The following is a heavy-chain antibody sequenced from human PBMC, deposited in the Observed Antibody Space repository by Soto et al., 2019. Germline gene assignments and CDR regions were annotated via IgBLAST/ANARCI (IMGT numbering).Heavy chain of an antibody. J-gene: IGHJ6*02. D-gene: IGHD4-17*01. CDR2: ISGSGGVT. CDR1: GLTFSSHA. Sequence: EVQLLESGGGLVQPGGSLRLSCAASGLTFSSHAMSWVRQAPGKGLQWVSAISGSGGVTYYADSVKGRFTISRDNSKNTLYLQMNSLRDEDTAVYYCAKNITLTTPRYGMDVWGQGTTVTVSS. CDR3: AKNITLTTPRYGMDV. V-gene: IGHV3-23*01.